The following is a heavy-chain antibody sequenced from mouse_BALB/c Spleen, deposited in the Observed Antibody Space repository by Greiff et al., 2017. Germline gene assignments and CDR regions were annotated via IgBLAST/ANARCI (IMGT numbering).Heavy chain of an antibody. CDR3: ARSDTGGNYPAWFAY. D-gene: IGHD2-1*01. CDR2: IWGGGST. J-gene: IGHJ3*01. CDR1: GFSLSRYS. Sequence: QVQLKESGPGLVAPSQSLSITCTVSGFSLSRYSVHWVRQPPGKGLEWLGMIWGGGSTDYNSALKSRLSISKDNSKSQVFLKMNSLQTDDTAMYFCARSDTGGNYPAWFAYWGQGTLVTVSA. V-gene: IGHV2-6-4*01.